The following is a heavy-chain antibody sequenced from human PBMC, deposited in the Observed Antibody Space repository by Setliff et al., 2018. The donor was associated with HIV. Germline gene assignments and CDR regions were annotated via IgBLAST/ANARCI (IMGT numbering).Heavy chain of an antibody. CDR1: GYSISSGYY. V-gene: IGHV4-38-2*02. CDR2: VYYTGST. D-gene: IGHD2-15*01. J-gene: IGHJ4*02. Sequence: LSLTCTVSGYSISSGYYWGWIRLPPGKGLEWIGIVYYTGSTNYNPSLKSRVAMSVDTSRNQFSLKLTSVTAADTAVYYCARRPIKGYGPFDSWGPGTLVTVSS. CDR3: ARRPIKGYGPFDS.